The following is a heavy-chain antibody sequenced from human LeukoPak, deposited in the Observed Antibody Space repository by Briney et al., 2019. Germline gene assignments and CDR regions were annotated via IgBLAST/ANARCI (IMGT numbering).Heavy chain of an antibody. CDR1: GYTFTGYY. V-gene: IGHV1-2*04. Sequence: ASVKVSCKASGYTFTGYYMHWVRQAPGQGLEWMGWINPNSGGTNYAQKFQGWVTMTRDTSISTAYMELSRLRSDDTAVYYCARAPGGVGYYYYGMDVWGQGTTVTVSS. CDR3: ARAPGGVGYYYYGMDV. J-gene: IGHJ6*02. D-gene: IGHD3-10*01. CDR2: INPNSGGT.